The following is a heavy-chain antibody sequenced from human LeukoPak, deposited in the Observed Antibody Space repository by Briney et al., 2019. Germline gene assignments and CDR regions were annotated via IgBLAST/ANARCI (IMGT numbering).Heavy chain of an antibody. CDR1: GGSISSSSYY. Sequence: SETLSLTCTVSGGSISSSSYYWGWIRQPPGKGLEWIGSIYYSGSTYYNPSLKSRVTISVDTSKNQFSLKLSSVTAADTAVYYCARHADTAMAAYYYYHMDVWGKGTTVTVSS. CDR3: ARHADTAMAAYYYYHMDV. J-gene: IGHJ6*03. CDR2: IYYSGST. D-gene: IGHD5-18*01. V-gene: IGHV4-39*01.